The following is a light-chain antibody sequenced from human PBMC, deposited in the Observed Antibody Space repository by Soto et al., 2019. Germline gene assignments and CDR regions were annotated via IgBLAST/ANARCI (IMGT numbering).Light chain of an antibody. CDR1: QSVSGW. V-gene: IGKV1-5*01. CDR3: QQYNSYST. Sequence: DIQMTQSPSTLSAYVGDRVTITCRASQSVSGWLAWYQQKPGKAPKLLIYDASSLESGVPSRFSGSGSGTEFTLTISSLQPDDFASYYCQQYNSYSTFGQGTKV. CDR2: DAS. J-gene: IGKJ1*01.